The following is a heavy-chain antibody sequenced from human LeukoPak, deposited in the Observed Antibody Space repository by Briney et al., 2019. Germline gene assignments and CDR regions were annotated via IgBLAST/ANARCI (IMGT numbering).Heavy chain of an antibody. Sequence: SETLSLTCTVSGGSVGSYYWSWIRQPPGKGLEWIGYIYYSGSTNYNPSLKSRVTISVDTSKNQFSLKLSSVTAADTAVYYCARALSGSYPFDYWGQGTLVTVSS. CDR3: ARALSGSYPFDY. CDR2: IYYSGST. CDR1: GGSVGSYY. D-gene: IGHD1-26*01. J-gene: IGHJ4*02. V-gene: IGHV4-59*02.